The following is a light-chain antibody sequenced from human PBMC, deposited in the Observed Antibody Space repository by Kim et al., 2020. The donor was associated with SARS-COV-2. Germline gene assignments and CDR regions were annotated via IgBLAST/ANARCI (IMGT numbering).Light chain of an antibody. CDR1: QSVSIW. J-gene: IGKJ1*01. Sequence: SASVVDRVTITCQSRQSVSIWFAWYQQKPGIAPKLLLYKGSTLESGVPSRFSGSGSGTEFTLTISSLQPDDFATYYCQHYYYYWTFGPGTKVDIK. V-gene: IGKV1-5*03. CDR3: QHYYYYWT. CDR2: KGS.